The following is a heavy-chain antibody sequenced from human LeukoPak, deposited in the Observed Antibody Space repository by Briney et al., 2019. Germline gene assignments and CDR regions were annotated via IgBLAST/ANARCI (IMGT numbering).Heavy chain of an antibody. D-gene: IGHD7-27*01. Sequence: ASVKVSCKASGYTFTSYDLNWVRQAPGQRPEWMGWMSPNSGDTGYAQKFQDRVTMTRNTSISTAYMELSSLRSDDTAVYYCARGPPNWGYDYWGPGTLVTVSS. CDR2: MSPNSGDT. V-gene: IGHV1-8*01. CDR1: GYTFTSYD. J-gene: IGHJ4*02. CDR3: ARGPPNWGYDY.